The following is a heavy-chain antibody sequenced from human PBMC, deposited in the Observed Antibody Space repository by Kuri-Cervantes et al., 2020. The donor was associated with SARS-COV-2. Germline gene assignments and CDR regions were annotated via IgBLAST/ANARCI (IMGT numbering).Heavy chain of an antibody. Sequence: GGSLRLSCEVSGFLFSASAIHWVRQGSGKGLEWVGRVRGKANNYATAYAASVKGRFTISRDDSKNMAYLQLNSLKTEDTAVYYCSRLMLHTYYDYVWGSYRLDSYYYMDVWGKGTTVTVSS. CDR1: GFLFSASA. V-gene: IGHV3-73*01. CDR2: VRGKANNYAT. CDR3: SRLMLHTYYDYVWGSYRLDSYYYMDV. D-gene: IGHD3-16*02. J-gene: IGHJ6*03.